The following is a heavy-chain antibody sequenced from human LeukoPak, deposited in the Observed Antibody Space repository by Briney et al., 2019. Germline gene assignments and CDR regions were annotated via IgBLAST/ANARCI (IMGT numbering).Heavy chain of an antibody. Sequence: ASVKVSCKASGYTFTGYYMHWVRQAPGQGLEWMGWINPNSGGTNYAQKFQGRVTMNRDTSISTAYMELSRLRSDDTAVYYCARVPYYYDSSGYYGQEDYWGQGTLVTVSS. CDR2: INPNSGGT. CDR3: ARVPYYYDSSGYYGQEDY. D-gene: IGHD3-22*01. V-gene: IGHV1-2*02. CDR1: GYTFTGYY. J-gene: IGHJ4*02.